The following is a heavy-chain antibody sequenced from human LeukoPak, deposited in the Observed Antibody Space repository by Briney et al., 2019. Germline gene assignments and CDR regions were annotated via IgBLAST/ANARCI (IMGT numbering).Heavy chain of an antibody. J-gene: IGHJ5*02. Sequence: GESLKISCKGSGYSFTSYWIGWVRQMPGKGLEWMGIIHPGDSDTRHSPSFQGQVTISADKSISTAYLQWSSLKASDTAMYYCARQEYCSGGSCYTWFDPWGQGTLVTVSS. CDR2: IHPGDSDT. CDR3: ARQEYCSGGSCYTWFDP. D-gene: IGHD2-15*01. CDR1: GYSFTSYW. V-gene: IGHV5-51*01.